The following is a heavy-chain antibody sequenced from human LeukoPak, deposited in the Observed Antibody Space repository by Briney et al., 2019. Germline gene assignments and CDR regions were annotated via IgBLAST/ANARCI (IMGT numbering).Heavy chain of an antibody. CDR1: GFTFSSYA. V-gene: IGHV3-64*01. J-gene: IGHJ4*02. CDR3: AREGLVGATDY. CDR2: ISSNGGST. Sequence: GGSLRLSCAAPGFTFSSYAMDWVRQAPGKGLEYVSAISSNGGSTYYANSVKGRFTISRDNSKNTLYLQMGSLRAEDMAVYYCAREGLVGATDYWGQGTLVTVSS. D-gene: IGHD1-26*01.